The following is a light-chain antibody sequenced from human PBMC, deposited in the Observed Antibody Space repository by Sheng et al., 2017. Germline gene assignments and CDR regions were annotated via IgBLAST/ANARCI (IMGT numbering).Light chain of an antibody. CDR1: QDISKY. CDR3: QQYDSIPWT. J-gene: IGKJ1*01. CDR2: DAS. Sequence: DIQMTQSPSSLSASVGDRVTITCQASQDISKYLSWYQQKPGKAPKLLIYDASTLETGVPSRFSGSRSGTDFSFTISGLRPEDFATYFCQQYDSIPWTFGQGTKVEVK. V-gene: IGKV1-33*01.